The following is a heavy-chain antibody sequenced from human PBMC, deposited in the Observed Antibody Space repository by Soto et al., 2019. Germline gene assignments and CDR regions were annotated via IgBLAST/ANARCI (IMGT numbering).Heavy chain of an antibody. CDR2: IYYSGST. CDR3: AMNPHRSNSGYDLVDY. Sequence: SETLSLTRTVSGGSISSGDYYWSWIRQPPGKGLEWIGYIYYSGSTYYNPSLKSRVTISVDTSKNQFSLKLSSVTAADTAVYYCAMNPHRSNSGYDLVDYWGQGTLVTVSS. V-gene: IGHV4-30-4*01. J-gene: IGHJ4*02. D-gene: IGHD5-12*01. CDR1: GGSISSGDYY.